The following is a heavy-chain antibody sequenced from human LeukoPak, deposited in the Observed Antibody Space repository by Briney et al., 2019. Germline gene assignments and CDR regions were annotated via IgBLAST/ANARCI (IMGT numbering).Heavy chain of an antibody. D-gene: IGHD6-25*01. CDR3: ASDYFLDY. Sequence: GGSLRLPCAASGFTFSSYAMTWVRQAPGKGLEWVSTISDSGARTNYADSAKGRFTISRDNSMNTLYLQMNSLRADDTAVYYCASDYFLDYWGQGALVTVSS. J-gene: IGHJ4*02. CDR2: ISDSGART. V-gene: IGHV3-23*01. CDR1: GFTFSSYA.